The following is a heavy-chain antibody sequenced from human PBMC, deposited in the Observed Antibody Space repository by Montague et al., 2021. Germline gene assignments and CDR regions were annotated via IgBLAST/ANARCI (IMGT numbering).Heavy chain of an antibody. CDR2: INTSGSTI. V-gene: IGHV3-11*01. J-gene: IGHJ4*02. D-gene: IGHD3-16*01. Sequence: FRSISWAASGFTFSDYYMSWIRQAPGKGLEWVSYINTSGSTIYYADSVKGRFTISRDNAKNSLYLQMNSLRAEDTAVYYCARIRKGADYWGQGTLVTVSS. CDR3: ARIRKGADY. CDR1: GFTFSDYY.